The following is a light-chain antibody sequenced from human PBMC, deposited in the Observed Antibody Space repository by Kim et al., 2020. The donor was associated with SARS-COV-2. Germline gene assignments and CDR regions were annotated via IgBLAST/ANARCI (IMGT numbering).Light chain of an antibody. Sequence: EIVMTQSPATLSVSPGERATLSCRASQSVSSNLAWYQQKPGQPPRLLIYETSTRATGIPARFSGSGSKTEFTLIISSLQSEDFAVYYCQQYNTWPPLTFGGGTKVDIK. V-gene: IGKV3-15*01. CDR3: QQYNTWPPLT. CDR2: ETS. CDR1: QSVSSN. J-gene: IGKJ4*01.